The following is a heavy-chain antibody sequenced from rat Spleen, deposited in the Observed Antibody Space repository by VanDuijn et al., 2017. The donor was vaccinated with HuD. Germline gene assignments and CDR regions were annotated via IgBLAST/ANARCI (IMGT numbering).Heavy chain of an antibody. CDR3: VRSEGIIRGQFAY. D-gene: IGHD4-3*01. V-gene: IGHV2S63*01. Sequence: VQLKESGPGLVQPSQTLSLTCIVSGFSLADYSVHWVRQPPGKGLEWMGVMWNGGNTAYNSTLKSRLSSSRDTSKSQVLLKMNSLQTEDTAMYFCVRSEGIIRGQFAYWGQGTLVTVSS. J-gene: IGHJ3*01. CDR2: MWNGGNT. CDR1: GFSLADYS.